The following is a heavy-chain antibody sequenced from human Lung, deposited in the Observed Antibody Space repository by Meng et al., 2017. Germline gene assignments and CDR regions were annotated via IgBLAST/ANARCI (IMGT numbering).Heavy chain of an antibody. J-gene: IGHJ4*02. Sequence: QRQLQRWGAGLLKPSETLFLSCVVAGGSFSDYYWSWIRQPPGKGLEWVGEINHSGSTNYNPSLESRATISVDTSQNNLSLKLSSVTAADSAVYYCARGPTTMAHDFDYWGQGTLVTVSS. D-gene: IGHD4-11*01. V-gene: IGHV4-34*01. CDR3: ARGPTTMAHDFDY. CDR1: GGSFSDYY. CDR2: INHSGST.